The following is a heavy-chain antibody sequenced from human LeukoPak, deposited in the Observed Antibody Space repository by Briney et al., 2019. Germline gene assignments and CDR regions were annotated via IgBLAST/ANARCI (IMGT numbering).Heavy chain of an antibody. D-gene: IGHD2-21*01. Sequence: SQTLSLTCTVSGGSISSGGYYWSWIRQHPGKGLEWIGSIDYSGSIKYNPSLKSRATISVETSGMQFSLNLISVTAADTAVYYCAKKGDSNWYFDLWGRGTLVSVSS. J-gene: IGHJ2*01. CDR1: GGSISSGGYY. V-gene: IGHV4-31*03. CDR2: IDYSGSI. CDR3: AKKGDSNWYFDL.